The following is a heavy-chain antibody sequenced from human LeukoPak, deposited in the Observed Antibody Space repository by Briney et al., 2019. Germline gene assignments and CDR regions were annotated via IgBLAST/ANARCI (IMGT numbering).Heavy chain of an antibody. CDR3: ARGQSITMVRGVKITYFDY. CDR1: GYPFTSYD. Sequence: ASVKVLCKASGYPFTSYDINWVRQATGQGPEWMGCINPNRGNTGYPQKFQGRVTMPRNSSISTAYIELSSLRSEDKAVYYCARGQSITMVRGVKITYFDYWGQGTLVTVSS. CDR2: INPNRGNT. V-gene: IGHV1-8*01. J-gene: IGHJ4*02. D-gene: IGHD3-10*01.